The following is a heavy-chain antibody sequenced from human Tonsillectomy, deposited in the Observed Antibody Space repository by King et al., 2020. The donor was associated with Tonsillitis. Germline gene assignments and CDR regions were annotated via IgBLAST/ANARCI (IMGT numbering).Heavy chain of an antibody. CDR1: GFSLSTSGMC. J-gene: IGHJ6*02. CDR3: ARTLGYYDSSGPLPMDV. Sequence: TLKESGPTLVKPTQTLTLTCTFSGFSLSTSGMCVSWIRQPPGKALEWLARIDWDDDKYYSRSLKTRLTISKDTSKNQVVLTMTNMDPVDTATYYCARTLGYYDSSGPLPMDVWGQGTTVTVSS. V-gene: IGHV2-70*11. CDR2: IDWDDDK. D-gene: IGHD3-22*01.